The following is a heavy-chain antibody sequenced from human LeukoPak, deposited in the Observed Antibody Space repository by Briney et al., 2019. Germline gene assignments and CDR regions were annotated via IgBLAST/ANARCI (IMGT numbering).Heavy chain of an antibody. CDR3: ARLSYYDSSGPESLDY. V-gene: IGHV4-39*07. CDR2: IYYSGST. D-gene: IGHD3-22*01. J-gene: IGHJ4*02. CDR1: GGSISSSSYY. Sequence: PSETLSLTCTVSGGSISSSSYYWGWIRQPPGKGLEWIGSIYYSGSTYYNPSLKSRVTISVDTSKNQFSLKLSSVTAADTAVYYCARLSYYDSSGPESLDYWGQGTLVTVSS.